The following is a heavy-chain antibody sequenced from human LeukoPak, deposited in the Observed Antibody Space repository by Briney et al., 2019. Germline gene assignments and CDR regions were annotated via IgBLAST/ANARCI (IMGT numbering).Heavy chain of an antibody. J-gene: IGHJ4*02. V-gene: IGHV3-21*06. CDR3: ARDPAEADC. Sequence: GGSLRLSCAASGFTFSGYAMNWVRQAPGKGLEWVSSINGGGNTFYADSVKGRFAISRDDAKNSLYLQMNGLRAEDTAVYYCARDPAEADCWGQGALVTVSS. CDR1: GFTFSGYA. CDR2: INGGGNT.